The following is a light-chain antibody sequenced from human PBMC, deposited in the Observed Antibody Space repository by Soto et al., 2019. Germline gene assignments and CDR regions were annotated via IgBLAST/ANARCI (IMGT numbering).Light chain of an antibody. CDR2: DVS. J-gene: IGLJ1*01. Sequence: QSVLTQPRSVSGSPGQSVTISCTGTSSDVGGYNYVSWYQQHPGKAPKLMIYDVSKRPSGVPDRFSGSKSGNTASLTISGLQAEVEADYYCCSYAGSSYVFGTGTKVTVL. CDR3: CSYAGSSYV. CDR1: SSDVGGYNY. V-gene: IGLV2-11*01.